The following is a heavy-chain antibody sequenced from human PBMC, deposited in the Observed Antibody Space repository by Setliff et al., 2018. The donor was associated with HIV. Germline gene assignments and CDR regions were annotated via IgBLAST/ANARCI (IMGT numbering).Heavy chain of an antibody. CDR2: INHSGST. J-gene: IGHJ3*02. V-gene: IGHV4-34*01. Sequence: SETLSLTCAVYGGSFSGYYWSWIRQPPGKGLEWIGEINHSGSTNYNPSLKNRITISIDTSKNQFSLRLSSVTAADTAVYYCARDYTNAFDIWGQGTMVTVSS. D-gene: IGHD3-3*01. CDR1: GGSFSGYY. CDR3: ARDYTNAFDI.